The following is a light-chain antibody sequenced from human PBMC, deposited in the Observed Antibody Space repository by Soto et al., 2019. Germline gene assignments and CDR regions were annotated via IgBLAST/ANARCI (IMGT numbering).Light chain of an antibody. CDR1: SSDVGGYNY. CDR2: DVV. V-gene: IGLV2-11*01. J-gene: IGLJ3*02. CDR3: CSYAGTYPLWV. Sequence: QSALTQPRSVSGSPGQSVTISCTGTSSDVGGYNYVSWYQQYPGKAPKLIIFDVVKRPSGVPDRFSGSKSGNTASLTISGLQAEDEADYYCCSYAGTYPLWVFGGGTKLTVL.